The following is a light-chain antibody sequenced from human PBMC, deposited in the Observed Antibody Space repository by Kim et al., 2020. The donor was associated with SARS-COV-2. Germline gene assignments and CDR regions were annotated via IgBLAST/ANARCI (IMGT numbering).Light chain of an antibody. CDR3: NSRDSSGHHHVV. V-gene: IGLV3-19*01. CDR1: SLRIYY. CDR2: GKN. J-gene: IGLJ2*01. Sequence: SSELTQDPAVSVALGQTVRITCQGDSLRIYYASWYQQKPGQAPVLVIYGKNNRPSGIPDRFSGSSSGNTASLTITGAQAEDEADYYCNSRDSSGHHHVVF.